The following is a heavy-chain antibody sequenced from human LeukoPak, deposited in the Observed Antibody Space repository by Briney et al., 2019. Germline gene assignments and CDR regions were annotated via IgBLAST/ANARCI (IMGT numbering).Heavy chain of an antibody. CDR3: ARAGGFTLVRGAVNNWFDP. V-gene: IGHV4-39*07. CDR1: GGSISSNSYY. Sequence: SETLSLTCTVSGGSISSNSYYWGWIRQPPGKGLEWIGSIYYSGSTYHNPSLKSRVSISVDTSKNQFSLKLSSVTAADTAVYYCARAGGFTLVRGAVNNWFDPWGRGTLLTVSS. D-gene: IGHD3-10*01. J-gene: IGHJ5*02. CDR2: IYYSGST.